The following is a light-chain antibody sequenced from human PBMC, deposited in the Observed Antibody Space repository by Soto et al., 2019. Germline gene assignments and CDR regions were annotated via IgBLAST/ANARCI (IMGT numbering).Light chain of an antibody. CDR1: SSDVGGYNY. Sequence: QSVLTQPASGSGSPGQSITISCTGTSSDVGGYNYVSWYQQHPGKAPKLMIYEVSNRPSGVSNRFSGSKSGNTASLTISGLQAEDEADYYCSSYTSSSLCVFGTGTKVTVL. V-gene: IGLV2-14*01. CDR3: SSYTSSSLCV. CDR2: EVS. J-gene: IGLJ1*01.